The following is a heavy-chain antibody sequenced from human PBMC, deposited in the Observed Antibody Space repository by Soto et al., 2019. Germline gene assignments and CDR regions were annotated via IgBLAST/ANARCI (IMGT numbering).Heavy chain of an antibody. CDR1: GFTFSSYA. D-gene: IGHD3-22*01. CDR3: ASTMIVVVTPF. V-gene: IGHV3-23*01. CDR2: ISGSGGST. J-gene: IGHJ4*02. Sequence: VGSLRLSCAASGFTFSSYAMSWVRQAPGKGLEWVSAISGSGGSTYYADSVKGRFTISRDNSKNTLYLQMNSLRAEDTAVYYCASTMIVVVTPFWGQGTLVTVSS.